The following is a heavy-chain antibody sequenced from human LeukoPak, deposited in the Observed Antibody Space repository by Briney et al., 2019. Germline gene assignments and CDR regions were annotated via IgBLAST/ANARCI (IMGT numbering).Heavy chain of an antibody. CDR3: ARDLHYYVAMDV. V-gene: IGHV3-21*01. Sequence: GGSLRLSCAASGFTFSSYSMNWVRQAPGKGLEWVSSISSSSTYIYYADSVKGRFTNSRDNAKNSLYLQMNSLRAEDTAVYYCARDLHYYVAMDVWGQGTTVTVSS. J-gene: IGHJ6*02. CDR1: GFTFSSYS. D-gene: IGHD3-10*02. CDR2: ISSSSTYI.